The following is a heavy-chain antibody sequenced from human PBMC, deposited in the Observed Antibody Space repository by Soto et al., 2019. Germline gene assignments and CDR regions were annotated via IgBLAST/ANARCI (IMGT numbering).Heavy chain of an antibody. CDR3: ARDRGVAPPVAGNTHYYYDMDV. J-gene: IGHJ6*03. CDR2: IIAYNGNT. V-gene: IGHV1-18*01. D-gene: IGHD6-19*01. CDR1: GYSFTNYG. Sequence: QDQLVQSGVEVKKPGASVKVSCKASGYSFTNYGITWVRQAPGQGFEWMGWIIAYNGNTNYAQKFQGRVTMTTDASTSTAYLELRSLRSDDTAVYYCARDRGVAPPVAGNTHYYYDMDVWGKGTTVTVSS.